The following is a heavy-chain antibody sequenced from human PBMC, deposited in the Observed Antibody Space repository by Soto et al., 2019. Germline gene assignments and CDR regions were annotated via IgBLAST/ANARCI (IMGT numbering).Heavy chain of an antibody. CDR3: VRGPHGDNTPGLDS. V-gene: IGHV4-34*01. CDR2: INPSGTT. Sequence: SEHLSHTFAVYGVFFSGYYWRWIRQPPGSGLEWIVEINPSGTTKNNPSLKSRVTISVDTSKNQFSLKLSSVTAADTAVYFCVRGPHGDNTPGLDSWGQGSLVTVAS. CDR1: GVFFSGYY. J-gene: IGHJ4*02. D-gene: IGHD4-17*01.